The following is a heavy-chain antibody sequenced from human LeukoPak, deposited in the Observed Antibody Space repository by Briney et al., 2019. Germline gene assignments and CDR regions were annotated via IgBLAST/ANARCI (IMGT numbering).Heavy chain of an antibody. D-gene: IGHD5-18*01. CDR3: AKGGYSYGP. Sequence: PGGSLRLSCAASGFTFTIYAMTWVRQAPGKGLEWVSTISSSGGSTYYADSVKGRFTISRDNSKNTLYLQMSSLRAEDTALYYCAKGGYSYGPWGQGTLVTVSS. J-gene: IGHJ4*02. CDR1: GFTFTIYA. V-gene: IGHV3-23*01. CDR2: ISSSGGST.